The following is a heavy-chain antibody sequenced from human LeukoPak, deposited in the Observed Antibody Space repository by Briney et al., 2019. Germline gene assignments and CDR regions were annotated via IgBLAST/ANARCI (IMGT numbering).Heavy chain of an antibody. V-gene: IGHV3-23*01. J-gene: IGHJ4*02. CDR3: ARGLIAARADFDY. CDR2: ISGSGGST. Sequence: GGSLRLSCAASGFTFSSYAMSWVRQAPGKGLEWVSAISGSGGSTYYADSVKGRFTISRDNAKNSLYPQMNSLRAEDTAVYYCARGLIAARADFDYWGQGTLVTVSS. CDR1: GFTFSSYA. D-gene: IGHD6-6*01.